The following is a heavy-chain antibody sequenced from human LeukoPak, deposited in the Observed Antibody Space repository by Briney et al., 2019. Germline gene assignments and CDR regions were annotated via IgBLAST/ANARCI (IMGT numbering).Heavy chain of an antibody. D-gene: IGHD5-18*01. Sequence: SQTLSLTCTVSRGSISSGSYYWSWIRQPAGKGLEWIGRIYTSGSTNYNPSLKSRVTISVDTSKNQFSLKLSSVTAADTAVYYCARVLFRLWNDAFDIWGQGTMVTVSS. V-gene: IGHV4-61*02. J-gene: IGHJ3*02. CDR2: IYTSGST. CDR3: ARVLFRLWNDAFDI. CDR1: RGSISSGSYY.